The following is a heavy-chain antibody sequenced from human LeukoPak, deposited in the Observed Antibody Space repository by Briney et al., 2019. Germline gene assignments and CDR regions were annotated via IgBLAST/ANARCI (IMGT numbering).Heavy chain of an antibody. CDR2: ISSSGTTI. Sequence: GGSLRLSCVASGFTFSSYDVNWVRQAPGKGLEWVSFISSSGTTIYYADSVKGRFTISRDNAKNSLYLQMNSLRAEDTAVYYCARDFYDILTGEGYFDYWGQGTLVTVSS. D-gene: IGHD3-9*01. V-gene: IGHV3-48*03. J-gene: IGHJ4*02. CDR1: GFTFSSYD. CDR3: ARDFYDILTGEGYFDY.